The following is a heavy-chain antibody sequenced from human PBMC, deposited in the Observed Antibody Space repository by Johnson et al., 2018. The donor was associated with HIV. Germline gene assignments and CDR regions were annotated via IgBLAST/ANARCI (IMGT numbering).Heavy chain of an antibody. V-gene: IGHV3-30*04. CDR2: ISYDGSEK. Sequence: QVQLVESGGGVVQPGRSLRLSCAASGFTFSSYAMHWVRQAPGKGLEWVAVISYDGSEKLFADSVKGRFTLSRDSSKNTLYLQLDSLRAEDTAVYYCARDQGGNHNAFDIWGQGTMVTVSS. D-gene: IGHD1-14*01. J-gene: IGHJ3*02. CDR1: GFTFSSYA. CDR3: ARDQGGNHNAFDI.